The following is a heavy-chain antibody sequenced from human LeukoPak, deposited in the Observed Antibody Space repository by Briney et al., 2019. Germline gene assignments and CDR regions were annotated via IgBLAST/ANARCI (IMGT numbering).Heavy chain of an antibody. CDR2: INHSGST. CDR3: ARGVGYGGETG. CDR1: GGSFSGYY. D-gene: IGHD5-12*01. J-gene: IGHJ4*02. Sequence: SETLSLTCAVYGGSFSGYYWSWIRQPPGKGLEWIGEINHSGSTNYNPSLKSRVTISVDTSKNQFSLKPSSVTAADTAVYYCARGVGYGGETGWGQGTLVTVSS. V-gene: IGHV4-34*01.